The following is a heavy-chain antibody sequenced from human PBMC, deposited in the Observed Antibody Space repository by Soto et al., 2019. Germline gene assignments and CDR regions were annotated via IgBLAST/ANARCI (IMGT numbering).Heavy chain of an antibody. CDR3: ARVKTYYDFWSGYYDSDYYGMDV. Sequence: SETLSLTCAVSGGSISSSNWWSWVRQPPGKGLEWIGEIYHSGSTNYNPSLKSRVTISVDKSKNQFSLKLSSVTAADTAVYYCARVKTYYDFWSGYYDSDYYGMDVWGQGTTVT. CDR1: GGSISSSNW. CDR2: IYHSGST. D-gene: IGHD3-3*01. V-gene: IGHV4-4*02. J-gene: IGHJ6*02.